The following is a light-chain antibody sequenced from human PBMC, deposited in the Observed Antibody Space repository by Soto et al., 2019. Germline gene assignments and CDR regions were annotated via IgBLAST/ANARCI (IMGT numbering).Light chain of an antibody. Sequence: EIVLTQSPATLSLSPGERATLSCRASQSVSSYLAWYQQKPCQAPRLLIYDASNRATGIPARFSGSGSGTDVTLTINSLEPEDFAVYYCQQRSNWPPYTFGQGTKLEIK. CDR1: QSVSSY. V-gene: IGKV3-11*01. CDR3: QQRSNWPPYT. J-gene: IGKJ2*01. CDR2: DAS.